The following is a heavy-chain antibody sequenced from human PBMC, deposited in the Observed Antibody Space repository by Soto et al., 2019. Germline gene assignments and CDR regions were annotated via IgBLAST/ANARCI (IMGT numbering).Heavy chain of an antibody. CDR3: ARASETMVRGVAYTIFDY. CDR2: IIPILGMA. Sequence: QVQLVQSGPGVKNLGPRGRASGKAPEATSTTYTTSWLGKPPGQGLKWMGGIIPILGMANYAQKFQGRVTITADKSTSTADMELSSLRSEDTAVYYCARASETMVRGVAYTIFDYWGQGTLVTVSS. V-gene: IGHV1-69*02. CDR1: EATSTTYT. J-gene: IGHJ4*02. D-gene: IGHD3-10*01.